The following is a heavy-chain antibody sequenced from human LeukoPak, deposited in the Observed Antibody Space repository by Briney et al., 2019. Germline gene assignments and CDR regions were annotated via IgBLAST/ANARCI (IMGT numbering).Heavy chain of an antibody. V-gene: IGHV3-11*01. CDR1: GFTFSDYY. J-gene: IGHJ6*02. Sequence: GGSLRLSCAASGFTFSDYYMSWIRQAPGKGLEWVSYISSSGSTIYYADSVKGRFTISRDNAKNSLYLQMNSLRAEDTAVYYCARPSSGWWFYYYGMDVWGQGTTVTVSS. CDR3: ARPSSGWWFYYYGMDV. D-gene: IGHD6-19*01. CDR2: ISSSGSTI.